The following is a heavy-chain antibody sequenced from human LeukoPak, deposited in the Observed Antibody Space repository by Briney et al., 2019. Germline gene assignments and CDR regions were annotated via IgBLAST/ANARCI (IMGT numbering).Heavy chain of an antibody. CDR2: ISPSSSYI. Sequence: PGGSLRLSCAASGFTFSDYYMSWIRQAPGKGLEWVSSISPSSSYIYYADSVKGRFTISRDNAKNSVYLQMNSLRAEDTAVYYCARGRGCSSMSCYPDYWGQGTLVTVSS. D-gene: IGHD2-2*01. CDR1: GFTFSDYY. J-gene: IGHJ4*02. V-gene: IGHV3-11*06. CDR3: ARGRGCSSMSCYPDY.